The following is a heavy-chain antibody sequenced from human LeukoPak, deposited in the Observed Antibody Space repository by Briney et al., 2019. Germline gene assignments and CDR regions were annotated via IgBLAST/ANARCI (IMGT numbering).Heavy chain of an antibody. J-gene: IGHJ4*02. CDR3: ARDRDFYGSGTFDY. CDR1: GFSFSDYG. Sequence: GGSLRLSCGASGFSFSDYGMHWVRQAPGKGLEWVSAISGSGGSTYYADSVKGRFTISRDNSKNTLYLQMNSLRTEDTAVYYCARDRDFYGSGTFDYWGREPWSPSPQ. D-gene: IGHD3-10*01. CDR2: ISGSGGST. V-gene: IGHV3-23*01.